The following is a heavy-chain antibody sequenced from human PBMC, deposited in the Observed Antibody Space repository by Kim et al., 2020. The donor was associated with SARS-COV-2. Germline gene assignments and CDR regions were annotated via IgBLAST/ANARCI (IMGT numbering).Heavy chain of an antibody. Sequence: NPSLKSRVTISVDTSKHQFSLNLSSVTAADTAVYYCARLVATSLSYSMDVWGQGTTVTVSS. J-gene: IGHJ6*02. D-gene: IGHD5-12*01. V-gene: IGHV4-31*02. CDR3: ARLVATSLSYSMDV.